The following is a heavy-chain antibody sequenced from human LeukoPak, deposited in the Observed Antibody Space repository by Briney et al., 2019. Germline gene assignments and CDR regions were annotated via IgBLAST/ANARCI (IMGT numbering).Heavy chain of an antibody. J-gene: IGHJ4*02. D-gene: IGHD6-19*01. V-gene: IGHV3-23*01. CDR2: ISGGGGER. CDR1: GFTFSTYS. Sequence: GGSLRLSCAASGFTFSTYSMSWVRQAPGKGLEWVSVISGGGGERFYADSVKGRFTISRDNSKNALYLQMNSLRVEDTAVYYCASPYSSGWWGQGTLVTVSS. CDR3: ASPYSSGW.